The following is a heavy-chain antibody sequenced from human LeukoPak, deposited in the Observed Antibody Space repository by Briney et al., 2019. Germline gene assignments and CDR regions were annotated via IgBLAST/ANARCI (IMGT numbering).Heavy chain of an antibody. CDR2: INPSGGST. Sequence: ASVKVSCKASGYTFTGYYMHWVRQAPGQGLEWMGIINPSGGSTSYAQKFQGRVTMTRDTSTSTVYMELSSLRSEDTAVYYCARVYYYDSSGSHPGKEHDAFDIWGQGTMVTVSS. CDR1: GYTFTGYY. CDR3: ARVYYYDSSGSHPGKEHDAFDI. J-gene: IGHJ3*02. V-gene: IGHV1-46*01. D-gene: IGHD3-22*01.